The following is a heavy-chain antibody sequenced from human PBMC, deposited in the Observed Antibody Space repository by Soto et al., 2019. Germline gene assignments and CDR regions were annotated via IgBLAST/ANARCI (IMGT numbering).Heavy chain of an antibody. Sequence: SETLSLTCTVSGGSISSSSYYWGWIRQPPGKGLEWIGSIYYSGSTYYNPSLKSRVTISVDTSKNQFSLKLSSVTAADTAVYYCARLTNILTGNPADYWGQGTLVTVSS. CDR3: ARLTNILTGNPADY. V-gene: IGHV4-39*01. CDR2: IYYSGST. CDR1: GGSISSSSYY. J-gene: IGHJ4*02. D-gene: IGHD3-9*01.